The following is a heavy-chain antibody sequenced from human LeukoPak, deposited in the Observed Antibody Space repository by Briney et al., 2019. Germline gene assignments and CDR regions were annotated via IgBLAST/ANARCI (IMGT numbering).Heavy chain of an antibody. D-gene: IGHD2-2*01. V-gene: IGHV1-69*13. CDR1: GGTFSSYA. CDR3: ASLVVPAPSNYYYYGMDV. CDR2: IIPIFGTA. J-gene: IGHJ6*02. Sequence: GASVTVSCTASGGTFSSYAISWVRQAPGQGLEWMGGIIPIFGTANYAQKFQGRVTITADESTSTAYMELSSPRSEDTAVYYCASLVVPAPSNYYYYGMDVWGQGTTVTVSS.